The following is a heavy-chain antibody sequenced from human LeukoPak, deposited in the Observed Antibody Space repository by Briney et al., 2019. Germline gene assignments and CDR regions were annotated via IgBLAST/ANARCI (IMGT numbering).Heavy chain of an antibody. Sequence: GGSLRLSCAASEFTFSSYSMNWVRQAPGKGLEWVASINHNGNVNYYVDSVKGRFTISRDNAKNSLYLQMSNLRAEDTAVYFCARGGGLDVWGQGATVTVSS. CDR3: ARGGGLDV. J-gene: IGHJ6*02. D-gene: IGHD3-16*01. V-gene: IGHV3-7*03. CDR2: INHNGNVN. CDR1: EFTFSSYS.